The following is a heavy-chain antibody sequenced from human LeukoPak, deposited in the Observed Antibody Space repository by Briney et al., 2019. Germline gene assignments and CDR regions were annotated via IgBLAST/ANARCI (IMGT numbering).Heavy chain of an antibody. CDR2: IYYSWST. CDR3: ARDTVVHGSNWFDP. V-gene: IGHV4-31*03. D-gene: IGHD4-23*01. J-gene: IGHJ5*02. CDR1: GGSISSGGYY. Sequence: SQTLSLTCTVSGGSISSGGYYWSWIRQHPGKGLEWIGYIYYSWSTYYNPSLKSRVTISVDTSKNQFSLKLSSVTAADTAVYYCARDTVVHGSNWFDPWGQGTLVTVSS.